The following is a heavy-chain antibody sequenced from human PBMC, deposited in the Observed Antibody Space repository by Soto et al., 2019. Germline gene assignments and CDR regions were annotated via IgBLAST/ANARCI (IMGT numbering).Heavy chain of an antibody. J-gene: IGHJ4*02. Sequence: QVQLVQSGPEVKKPGASVRVSCKASGNTIVSYGISWVRQAPGQGLEWMGWISAPKGRTNSAQKFQERITMTTDTSTSTAQMELRTLRSDDTAIYYCVRDERDTCGGGGCYYFDYWGQGTLVIVS. CDR2: ISAPKGRT. CDR3: VRDERDTCGGGGCYYFDY. CDR1: GNTIVSYG. D-gene: IGHD2-15*01. V-gene: IGHV1-18*01.